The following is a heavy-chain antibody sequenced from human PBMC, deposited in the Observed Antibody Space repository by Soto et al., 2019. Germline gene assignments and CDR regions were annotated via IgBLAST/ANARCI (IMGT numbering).Heavy chain of an antibody. J-gene: IGHJ4*02. CDR2: IKLDGSEK. Sequence: EVQLVESGGGLVQPGGSLRLSCAASGFIFSNYWMYWVRQAPGKGLEWVANIKLDGSEKYYVESVKGRFTISRDNARNSLYLQRNSLRAEDTAVYYCVRDVTGGYSFGCWGQGTLVTVSS. D-gene: IGHD5-18*01. CDR3: VRDVTGGYSFGC. V-gene: IGHV3-7*05. CDR1: GFIFSNYW.